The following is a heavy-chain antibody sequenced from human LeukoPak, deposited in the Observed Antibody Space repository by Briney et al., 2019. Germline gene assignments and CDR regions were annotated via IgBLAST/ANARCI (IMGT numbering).Heavy chain of an antibody. CDR3: ARSRPSNYYYYYMDV. V-gene: IGHV1-46*03. Sequence: GASVKVSCKASGYTFTSDYMHLVRQAPGQGLEWMGIINPSGGSTSYAQKFQGRVTMTRDTATSTVYMELSSLRSEDTAVYYCARSRPSNYYYYYMDVWGKGTTVTVSS. J-gene: IGHJ6*03. CDR1: GYTFTSDY. D-gene: IGHD6-6*01. CDR2: INPSGGST.